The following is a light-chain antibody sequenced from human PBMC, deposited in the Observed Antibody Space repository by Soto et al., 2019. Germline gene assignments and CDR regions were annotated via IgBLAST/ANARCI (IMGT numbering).Light chain of an antibody. V-gene: IGKV1-5*03. Sequence: IQMTQSPSTLSASIGDRVTITYRASQSITTFLAWYQQKPGKAPKLLIYKASSLESGVPSRFSGSGSGTEFTLTISSLQPDDFATYYCQQYNSYSPWTFGQGTKVDIK. CDR3: QQYNSYSPWT. CDR2: KAS. J-gene: IGKJ1*01. CDR1: QSITTF.